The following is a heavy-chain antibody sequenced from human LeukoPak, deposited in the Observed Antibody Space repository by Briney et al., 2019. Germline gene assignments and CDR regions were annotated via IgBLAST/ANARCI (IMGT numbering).Heavy chain of an antibody. J-gene: IGHJ4*02. CDR1: GFTFSSYS. CDR3: ARDRWELLRSVDY. Sequence: GGSLRLSCAASGFTFSSYSMNWVRQAPGKGLEWLSSIGSTGAYIFYADSVKGRFTISRDNAKNSLYLQMNSLRAEDTAIYYCARDRWELLRSVDYWGQGTLVTVSS. CDR2: IGSTGAYI. D-gene: IGHD2-15*01. V-gene: IGHV3-21*01.